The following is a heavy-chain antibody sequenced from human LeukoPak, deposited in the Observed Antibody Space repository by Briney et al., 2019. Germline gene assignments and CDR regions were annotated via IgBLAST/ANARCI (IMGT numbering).Heavy chain of an antibody. CDR1: GASITNDNW. J-gene: IGHJ1*01. Sequence: SETLSLICAVSGASITNDNWWSWVRQTPGKGLEWIGEIYHSGSTSYNPSLKNRVTISVDKSNNRFSLRLTSVTAADTAMYYCAANGWYCLDHWGQGALVTVSS. D-gene: IGHD6-19*01. CDR2: IYHSGST. V-gene: IGHV4-4*02. CDR3: AANGWYCLDH.